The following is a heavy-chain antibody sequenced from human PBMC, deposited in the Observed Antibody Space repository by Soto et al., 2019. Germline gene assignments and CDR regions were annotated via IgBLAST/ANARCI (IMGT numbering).Heavy chain of an antibody. V-gene: IGHV3-23*01. CDR3: AKGPGSYSSGWYY. CDR2: ISGSGGST. J-gene: IGHJ4*02. D-gene: IGHD6-19*01. CDR1: GFTFSSYA. Sequence: GGSLRLSCAASGFTFSSYAMSWVRQAPGKGLEWVSAISGSGGSTYYADSVKGRSTISRDNSKNTLYLQMNSLRAEDTAVYYCAKGPGSYSSGWYYWGQGTLVTVSS.